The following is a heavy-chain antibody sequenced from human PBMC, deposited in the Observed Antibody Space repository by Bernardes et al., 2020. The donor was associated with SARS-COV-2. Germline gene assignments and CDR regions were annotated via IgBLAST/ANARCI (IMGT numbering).Heavy chain of an antibody. CDR3: ARAESDAFDL. CDR2: INPNSGGT. CDR1: GFPFIDYY. V-gene: IGHV1-2*05. Sequence: ASVKVSCQASGFPFIDYYIHWVRQAPGQGLEWMGRINPNSGGTLYAQKFQDRVTMTRDTSISTAYMELRRLTSGDTVVYYCARAESDAFDLWGRGTLVTVSS. J-gene: IGHJ3*01.